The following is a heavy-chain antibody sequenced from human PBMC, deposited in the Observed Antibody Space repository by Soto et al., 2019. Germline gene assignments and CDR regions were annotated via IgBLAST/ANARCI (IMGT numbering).Heavy chain of an antibody. J-gene: IGHJ5*02. D-gene: IGHD3-3*01. CDR1: GDTFTSYY. Sequence: ASVKGSCKAPGDTFTSYYLNWVRQAPGQGLEWMGVINPHGGSTKYAQKFQGRITMTRDTSRSTVYMELSSLRSDDTAIYYCARSSGGNFGIIIEGSNWFDPWGQGTLVTVPQ. CDR3: ARSSGGNFGIIIEGSNWFDP. V-gene: IGHV1-46*01. CDR2: INPHGGST.